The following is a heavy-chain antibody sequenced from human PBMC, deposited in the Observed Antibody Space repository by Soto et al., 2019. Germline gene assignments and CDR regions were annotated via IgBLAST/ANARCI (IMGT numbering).Heavy chain of an antibody. CDR3: VTLGWYYFWSGSHY. CDR1: GYTFTSCG. Sequence: ASVEVSCKASGYTFTSCGMSWVRQAPGQGLEWMGWISAYNGNTNYAQKLQGRVTMTTDTSTSTAYMELRSLRSEDTAVYYCVTLGWYYFWSGSHYWGQGPLVTVSS. D-gene: IGHD3-3*01. V-gene: IGHV1-18*01. J-gene: IGHJ4*02. CDR2: ISAYNGNT.